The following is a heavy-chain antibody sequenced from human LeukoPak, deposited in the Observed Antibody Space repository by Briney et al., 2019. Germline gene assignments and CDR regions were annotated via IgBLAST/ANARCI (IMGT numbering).Heavy chain of an antibody. J-gene: IGHJ4*02. CDR3: ARLASSGWSHCDY. V-gene: IGHV4-59*08. CDR2: LYYSGST. Sequence: PSETLFLTCSVSGGSISSYYWSWIRQPPGKGLEWIGYLYYSGSTNSNPSLKSRVTMSVDTSKNQFSLKMNSVTAADTAVYYCARLASSGWSHCDYWGQGTLVTVSS. D-gene: IGHD6-19*01. CDR1: GGSISSYY.